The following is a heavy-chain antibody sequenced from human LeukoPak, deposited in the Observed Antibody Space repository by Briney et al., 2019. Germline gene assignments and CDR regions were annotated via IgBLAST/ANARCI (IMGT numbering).Heavy chain of an antibody. D-gene: IGHD3-9*01. J-gene: IGHJ4*02. V-gene: IGHV3-23*01. CDR2: ISGSGGST. CDR1: GFTVSSNY. Sequence: QSGGSLRLSCAASGFTVSSNYMSWVRQAPGKGLEWVSAISGSGGSTYYADSVKGRFTISRDNSKNTLDLQMNSLRAEDTAVYYCAKDIYFDWHGNDYWGQGTLVTVSS. CDR3: AKDIYFDWHGNDY.